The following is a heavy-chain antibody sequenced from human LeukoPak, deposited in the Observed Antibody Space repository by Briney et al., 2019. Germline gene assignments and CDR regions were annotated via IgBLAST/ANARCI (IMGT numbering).Heavy chain of an antibody. CDR3: VKDSGWFHFDS. Sequence: GGSLRLSCAASGFTFSSYAMSWVRQAPGKGLEWVGHIKEDGSSQNYADSVKGRFTISRDNAKSSLHLQMNGLRAEDTAMYYCVKDSGWFHFDSWGQGTLVTVSS. CDR2: IKEDGSSQ. CDR1: GFTFSSYA. D-gene: IGHD6-19*01. V-gene: IGHV3-7*03. J-gene: IGHJ4*02.